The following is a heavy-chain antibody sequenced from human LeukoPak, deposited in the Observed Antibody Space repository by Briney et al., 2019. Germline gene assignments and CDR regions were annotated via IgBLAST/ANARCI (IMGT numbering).Heavy chain of an antibody. Sequence: EASVNVSCKASGYTFTSYAMNWVRQAPGQGLEWMGWINTNTGNPMYAQGFTGRFVFSLDTSVSTAYLQISSLEAEDTAIYYCAREAYGSGSYHFDYWGQGTLVTASS. CDR1: GYTFTSYA. V-gene: IGHV7-4-1*02. D-gene: IGHD3-10*01. CDR3: AREAYGSGSYHFDY. J-gene: IGHJ4*02. CDR2: INTNTGNP.